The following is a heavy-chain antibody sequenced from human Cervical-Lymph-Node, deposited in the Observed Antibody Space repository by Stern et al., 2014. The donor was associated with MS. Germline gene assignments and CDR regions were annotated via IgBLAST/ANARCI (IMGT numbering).Heavy chain of an antibody. J-gene: IGHJ6*02. V-gene: IGHV1-69*01. D-gene: IGHD3-3*01. CDR2: IIPMFGTA. CDR3: ARAAVSYYDFWSGYYPSYYNYGMDV. Sequence: QMQLVQSGAEVKKPGSSVKVSCKASGGTFNNYAISWVRQAPGQGLEWMGGIIPMFGTANYAQKFQGRVTITADESTSTAYMELSSLRSEDTAVYYCARAAVSYYDFWSGYYPSYYNYGMDVWGQGTTVTVSS. CDR1: GGTFNNYA.